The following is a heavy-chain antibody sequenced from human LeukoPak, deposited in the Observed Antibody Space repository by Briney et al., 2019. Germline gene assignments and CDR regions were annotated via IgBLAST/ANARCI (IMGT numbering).Heavy chain of an antibody. Sequence: PGGSLRLSCEGSGFTFGDCGMSWVRQAPGKGLEWVSGISWNGDSPRYADSVKGRFTISRDNAKNSLYLQMNSLRAEDTALYYCARDFCRGGPHATLNYYMDGWGKGTTVTVSS. D-gene: IGHD3-3*01. J-gene: IGHJ6*03. CDR3: ARDFCRGGPHATLNYYMDG. CDR2: ISWNGDSP. CDR1: GFTFGDCG. V-gene: IGHV3-20*04.